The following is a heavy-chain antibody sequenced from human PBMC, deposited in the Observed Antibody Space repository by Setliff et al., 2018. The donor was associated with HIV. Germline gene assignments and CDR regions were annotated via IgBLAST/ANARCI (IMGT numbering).Heavy chain of an antibody. J-gene: IGHJ4*02. CDR1: GFTLDDYA. CDR2: ISWDGYNT. V-gene: IGHV3-43*01. D-gene: IGHD6-25*01. CDR3: VTSPGSFTSVDETEAGDY. Sequence: LRLSCAASGFTLDDYAMHWVRQAPGKAPEWVSLISWDGYNTYYADSVQGRFTISRDNSKNSLYLELRRLNSDDTATYFCVTSPGSFTSVDETEAGDYWGQGTLVTVSS.